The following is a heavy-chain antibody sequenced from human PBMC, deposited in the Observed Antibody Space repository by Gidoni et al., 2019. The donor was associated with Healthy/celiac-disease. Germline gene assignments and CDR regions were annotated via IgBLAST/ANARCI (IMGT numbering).Heavy chain of an antibody. D-gene: IGHD3-10*01. Sequence: QVQLQESGPGLVKPSETLSLTCTVSGGSISSYYWSWIRQPPGKGLEWIGYIYYSGSTNYNPSLKSRVTISVDTSKNQFSLKLSSVTAADTAVYYCARGGIWFGESTFDYWGQGTLVTVSS. CDR3: ARGGIWFGESTFDY. CDR2: IYYSGST. J-gene: IGHJ4*02. V-gene: IGHV4-59*01. CDR1: GGSISSYY.